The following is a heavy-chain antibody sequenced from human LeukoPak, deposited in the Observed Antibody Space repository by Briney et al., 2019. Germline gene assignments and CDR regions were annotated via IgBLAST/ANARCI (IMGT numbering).Heavy chain of an antibody. Sequence: GGSLRLSCSASGFTFSGHFMLWVRQAPGEGLEYVSSISINGDKTYYAESVKGRFTISRDNSKNTLYLQLSSLRVEDTAVYYCIKDRIGTWSFDHWGQGTLLTVSS. CDR3: IKDRIGTWSFDH. CDR2: ISINGDKT. J-gene: IGHJ4*02. D-gene: IGHD1-26*01. V-gene: IGHV3-64D*06. CDR1: GFTFSGHF.